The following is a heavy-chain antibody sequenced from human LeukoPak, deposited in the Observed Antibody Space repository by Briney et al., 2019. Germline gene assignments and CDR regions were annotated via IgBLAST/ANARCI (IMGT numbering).Heavy chain of an antibody. V-gene: IGHV4-59*08. Sequence: SETLDHTCTVSGRSISGYYWSWIRQPPGKGLEWIAYIYYNGATNYNPSLKSRVTISVDTSKNQFSLKLTSVTAADTAVYYCARRGCSRTNCYSSLDYWGERTLVTVSS. CDR1: GRSISGYY. CDR2: IYYNGAT. D-gene: IGHD2-2*01. CDR3: ARRGCSRTNCYSSLDY. J-gene: IGHJ4*02.